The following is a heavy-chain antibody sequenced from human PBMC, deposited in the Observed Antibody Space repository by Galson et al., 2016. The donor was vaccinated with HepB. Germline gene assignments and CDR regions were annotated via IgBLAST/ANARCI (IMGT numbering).Heavy chain of an antibody. CDR1: GFTFIRHN. D-gene: IGHD5-18*01. J-gene: IGHJ4*02. Sequence: SLRLSCAASGFTFIRHNMDWVRQAPGKGLEWVASIGRSGPYYADSVKGRFTISRDNAKNSLYLQMNSLRAEDTAVYYCTRDRPPAIAYIYWGQGTLVTVSS. CDR3: TRDRPPAIAYIY. V-gene: IGHV3-21*01. CDR2: IGRSGPY.